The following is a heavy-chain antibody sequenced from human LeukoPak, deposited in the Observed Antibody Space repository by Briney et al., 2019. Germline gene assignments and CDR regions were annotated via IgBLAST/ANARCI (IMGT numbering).Heavy chain of an antibody. CDR2: IYYSGST. CDR1: GGSITNYF. V-gene: IGHV4-59*01. CDR3: AREGGYSLAKFFDY. J-gene: IGHJ4*02. Sequence: SETLSLTCSVSGGSITNYFWAWIRQPPGKGLEWIGFIYYSGSTNYNPSLKSRVTISVDTSKNQFSLKLSSVTAADTAFYYCAREGGYSLAKFFDYWGQGTLVTVSS. D-gene: IGHD5-18*01.